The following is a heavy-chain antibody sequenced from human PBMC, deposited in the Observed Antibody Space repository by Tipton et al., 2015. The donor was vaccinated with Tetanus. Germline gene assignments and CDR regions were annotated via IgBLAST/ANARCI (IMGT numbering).Heavy chain of an antibody. CDR2: IDPNSGGT. CDR3: ARDRGDYIYYGMDV. V-gene: IGHV1-2*02. D-gene: IGHD3-22*01. J-gene: IGHJ6*02. CDR1: GYTFTGYY. Sequence: QLVQSGAEMKKPGASVKVSCKASGYTFTGYYMYWVRQAPGQGLEWMGLIDPNSGGTVYAQKFQGRVTMTRDTSISTAYMELSSLRSDDTAVYYCARDRGDYIYYGMDVWGPGTTVTVAS.